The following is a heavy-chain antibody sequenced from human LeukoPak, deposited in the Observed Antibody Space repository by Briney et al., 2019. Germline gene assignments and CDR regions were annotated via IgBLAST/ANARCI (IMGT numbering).Heavy chain of an antibody. V-gene: IGHV1-2*02. CDR3: ARARRVDTAMWGYYYYMDV. CDR2: ISPNSGGT. J-gene: IGHJ6*03. D-gene: IGHD5-18*01. Sequence: VASVKVSCKASGYTFTDYYIHWVRQAPGQGLEWMGWISPNSGGTNYAQKLQGTVTMTRDTSISTAYMELSRLRSDDTAVYYCARARRVDTAMWGYYYYMDVWGKGTTVTIS. CDR1: GYTFTDYY.